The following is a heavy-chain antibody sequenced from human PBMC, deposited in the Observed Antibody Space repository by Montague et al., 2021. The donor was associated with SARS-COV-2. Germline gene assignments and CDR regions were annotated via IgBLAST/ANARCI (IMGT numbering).Heavy chain of an antibody. Sequence: SETLSLTCSVSGDSISSYYYNWIRQTPGKGLEWIGYAYYVPSNNXANTNSNPSLKRRVTISLDTSENQFSLKLSSVTAADTAVYYCARTWRFGQSYGLDIWGQGTMVTVSS. J-gene: IGHJ3*02. CDR2: AYYVPSNNXANT. CDR3: ARTWRFGQSYGLDI. CDR1: GDSISSYY. D-gene: IGHD3-16*01. V-gene: IGHV4-59*01.